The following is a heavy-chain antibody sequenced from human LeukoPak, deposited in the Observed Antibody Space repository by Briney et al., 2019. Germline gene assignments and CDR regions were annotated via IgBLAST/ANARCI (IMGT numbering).Heavy chain of an antibody. J-gene: IGHJ4*02. Sequence: PGGSLRLSCTATGFTFSGHWIHWVRQPPGMGLVWVSRINERGTDSMYAESVKGRFSISRDNAKNTVYLQMNSLRAEDTAVYYCARVHHGYRRIAVAGLALGYWGQGTLVTVSS. CDR3: ARVHHGYRRIAVAGLALGY. CDR2: INERGTDS. CDR1: GFTFSGHW. V-gene: IGHV3-74*03. D-gene: IGHD6-19*01.